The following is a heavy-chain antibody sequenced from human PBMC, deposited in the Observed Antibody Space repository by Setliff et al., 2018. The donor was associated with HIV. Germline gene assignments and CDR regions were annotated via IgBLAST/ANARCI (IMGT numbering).Heavy chain of an antibody. J-gene: IGHJ5*02. D-gene: IGHD3-22*01. CDR3: ARHYDSSGYYANWFDP. CDR2: INPSGGNT. Sequence: ASVKVSCKASGYTFTSYYMHWVRQAPGQGLEWLGIINPSGGNTNYAQKLQGRVTMTTDTSTSIAYMELSSLRSEDTAVYYCARHYDSSGYYANWFDPWGQGTLVTVSS. V-gene: IGHV1-46*01. CDR1: GYTFTSYY.